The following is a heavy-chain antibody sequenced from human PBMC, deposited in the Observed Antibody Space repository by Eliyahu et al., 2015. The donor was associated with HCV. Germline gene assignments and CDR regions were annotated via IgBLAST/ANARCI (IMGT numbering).Heavy chain of an antibody. J-gene: IGHJ4*02. V-gene: IGHV3-23*01. CDR2: ISGSGGST. Sequence: EVQLLESGGGFVQPGGSLRLSCAASGFTFSSYAMSXVRQAPGKGLEWVSSISGSGGSTYYTDSVRDRFTISRDNSKNTLYLQMSSLRAEDTAVYYCANRRDYFDYWGQGTLVTVSS. CDR1: GFTFSSYA. CDR3: ANRRDYFDY.